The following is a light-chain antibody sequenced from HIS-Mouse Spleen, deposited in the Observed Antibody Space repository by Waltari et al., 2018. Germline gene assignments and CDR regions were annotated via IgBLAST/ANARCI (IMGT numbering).Light chain of an antibody. CDR2: EDS. J-gene: IGLJ2*01. CDR1: ALPKKY. CDR3: YSTDSSGNHRV. Sequence: SYELTQPPSVSVSPGQTARNTWSGDALPKKYPYLYQQKSGQAPVLVIYEDSKRPSGIPERFSGSSSGTMATLTISGAQVEDEADYYCYSTDSSGNHRVFGGGTKLTVL. V-gene: IGLV3-10*01.